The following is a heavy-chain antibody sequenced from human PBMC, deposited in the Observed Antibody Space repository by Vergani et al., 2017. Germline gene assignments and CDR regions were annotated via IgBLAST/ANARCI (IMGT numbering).Heavy chain of an antibody. J-gene: IGHJ1*01. CDR1: GGSISSGDYY. Sequence: QVQLQESGPGLVKPSQTLSLTCTVSGGSISSGDYYWSWIRQPPGKGLEWIGYIYYSGSTNYNPSLKSRVTISVDTSKNQFSLKLSSVTAADTAVYYCARGSRYYYDSSGYYYGYFQHWGQGTLVTVSS. CDR2: IYYSGST. CDR3: ARGSRYYYDSSGYYYGYFQH. V-gene: IGHV4-61*08. D-gene: IGHD3-22*01.